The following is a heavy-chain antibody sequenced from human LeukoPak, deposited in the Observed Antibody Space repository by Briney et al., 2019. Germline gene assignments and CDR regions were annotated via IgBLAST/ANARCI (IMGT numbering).Heavy chain of an antibody. CDR3: ARGGCYDSRGYRVLDY. Sequence: ASVTVSCKASGYSFTGYYMHWVRQAPGQGLEWLGWINPNSGGTNYAQKLQGRVTMTRDTSISTAYMELGRMRSDDTAVYYCARGGCYDSRGYRVLDYWGQGTLVTVS. D-gene: IGHD3-22*01. J-gene: IGHJ4*02. V-gene: IGHV1-2*02. CDR2: INPNSGGT. CDR1: GYSFTGYY.